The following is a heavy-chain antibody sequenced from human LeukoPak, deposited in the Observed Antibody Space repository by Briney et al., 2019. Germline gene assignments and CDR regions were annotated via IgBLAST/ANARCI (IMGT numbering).Heavy chain of an antibody. Sequence: SETLSLTCTVSGGSISSYYWSWIRQPPGKGLEWIGYIYYSGSTNYNPSLKSRVTISVDTSKNQFSLKLSSVTAADTAVYYCARSGYYDSSGYYSNWFDPWGQGTLVTVSS. CDR1: GGSISSYY. J-gene: IGHJ5*02. CDR3: ARSGYYDSSGYYSNWFDP. D-gene: IGHD3-22*01. CDR2: IYYSGST. V-gene: IGHV4-59*12.